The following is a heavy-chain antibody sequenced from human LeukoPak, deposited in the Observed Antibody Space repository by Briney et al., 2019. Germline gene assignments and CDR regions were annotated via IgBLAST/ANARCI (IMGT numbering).Heavy chain of an antibody. CDR3: TTDRGTIGFDY. V-gene: IGHV3-15*01. D-gene: IGHD3-3*01. CDR2: IKSKTDGGTT. CDR1: GFTFSNAW. J-gene: IGHJ4*02. Sequence: GGSLRLSCAASGFTFSNAWMSWVRQAPGKGLGWVGRIKSKTDGGTTDYAAPVKGRFTISRDDSKNTLYLQMNSLKTEDTAVYCCTTDRGTIGFDYWGQGTLVTVSS.